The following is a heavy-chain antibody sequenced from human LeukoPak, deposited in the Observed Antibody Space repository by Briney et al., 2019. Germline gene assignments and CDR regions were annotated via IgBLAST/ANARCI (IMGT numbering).Heavy chain of an antibody. V-gene: IGHV4-34*01. CDR1: GGSFSGYY. CDR2: INHSGST. D-gene: IGHD6-13*01. CDR3: ARGLGYSSRPQNYFDY. J-gene: IGHJ4*02. Sequence: SETLSLTCAVYGGSFSGYYWSWIRQPPGKGLEWIGEINHSGSTNYNPSLKSRVTISVDTSKNQFSLKLSSVTAADTAVYYCARGLGYSSRPQNYFDYWGQGTLVTVSS.